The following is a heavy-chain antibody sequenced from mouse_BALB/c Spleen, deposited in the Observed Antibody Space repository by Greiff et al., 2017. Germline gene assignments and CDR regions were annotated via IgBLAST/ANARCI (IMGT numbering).Heavy chain of an antibody. J-gene: IGHJ2*01. CDR2: IWTGGGT. CDR3: VRDYYYFDY. D-gene: IGHD1-1*01. V-gene: IGHV2-9-2*01. CDR1: GFSLTSYD. Sequence: VKLKESGPGLVAPSQSLSITCTVSGFSLTSYDISWIRQPPGKGLEWLGVIWTGGGTNYNSAFMSRLSISKDNSKSQVFLKMNSLQTDDTAIYYCVRDYYYFDYWGQGTTLTVSS.